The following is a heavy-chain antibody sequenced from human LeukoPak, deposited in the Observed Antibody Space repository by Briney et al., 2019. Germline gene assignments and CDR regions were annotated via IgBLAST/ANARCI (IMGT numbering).Heavy chain of an antibody. Sequence: SETLSLTCTVSGGSISSGDYYWIWIRQPPGKGLEWIGYIYYSGSTYYNPSLKSRVTISVDTSKNQFSLKLSSVTAADTAVYYCARVIWSGYLYAFDIWGQGTMVTVSS. V-gene: IGHV4-30-4*08. D-gene: IGHD3-3*01. CDR3: ARVIWSGYLYAFDI. CDR2: IYYSGST. CDR1: GGSISSGDYY. J-gene: IGHJ3*02.